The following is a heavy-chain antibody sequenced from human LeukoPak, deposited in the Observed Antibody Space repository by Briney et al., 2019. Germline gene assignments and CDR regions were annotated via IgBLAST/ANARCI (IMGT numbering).Heavy chain of an antibody. Sequence: GGSLRLSCAASGFTFSSYAMSWVRQAPGKGLEWVSAISGSGGSTYYADSVKGRFTISRDNSKNTLYLQMNSLRAEDTAVYYCANTDSGSYPRASDYWGQGTLVTVSS. CDR1: GFTFSSYA. D-gene: IGHD1-26*01. J-gene: IGHJ4*02. CDR2: ISGSGGST. V-gene: IGHV3-23*01. CDR3: ANTDSGSYPRASDY.